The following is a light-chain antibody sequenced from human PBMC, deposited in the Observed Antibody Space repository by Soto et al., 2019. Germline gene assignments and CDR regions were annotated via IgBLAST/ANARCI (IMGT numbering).Light chain of an antibody. CDR3: QQCGSSPS. CDR2: DTS. J-gene: IGKJ1*01. Sequence: PGERATLSYRASQSVSSSYLAWYQQKPGQAPRLLIYDTSSRATGIPDRFSGSGSGTDFTLAISRLEPEDFAVYYCQQCGSSPSFGQGTKVELK. CDR1: QSVSSSY. V-gene: IGKV3-20*01.